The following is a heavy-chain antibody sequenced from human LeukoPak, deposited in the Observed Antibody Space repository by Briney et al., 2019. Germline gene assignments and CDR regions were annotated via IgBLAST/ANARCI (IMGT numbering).Heavy chain of an antibody. J-gene: IGHJ4*02. CDR2: INHSGST. V-gene: IGHV4-34*01. CDR1: GGSFSGYY. Sequence: PSETLSLTCAVSGGSFSGYYWTWIRQPPGKGLEWIGEINHSGSTNYNPSLMSRVTISLDTSKNHFSLNLSSVTAADTAVYYCARGQGTVTTHWGQGTLVTVSS. CDR3: ARGQGTVTTH. D-gene: IGHD4-11*01.